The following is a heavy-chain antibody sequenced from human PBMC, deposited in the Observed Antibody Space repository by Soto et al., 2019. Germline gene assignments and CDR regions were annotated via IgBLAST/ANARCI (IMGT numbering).Heavy chain of an antibody. V-gene: IGHV4-34*01. Sequence: SETLSLTCAVYGGSFSGYYWSWIRQPPGKGLEWIGEINHSGSTNYNPSLKSRVTISVDTSKNQFSLKLSSVTAADTAVYYCARGGRNSQTTYWGQGTLVTVSS. J-gene: IGHJ4*02. CDR1: GGSFSGYY. D-gene: IGHD4-17*01. CDR3: ARGGRNSQTTY. CDR2: INHSGST.